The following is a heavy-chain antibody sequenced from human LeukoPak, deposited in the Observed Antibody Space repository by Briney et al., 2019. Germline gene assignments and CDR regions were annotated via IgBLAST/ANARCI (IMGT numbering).Heavy chain of an antibody. Sequence: PSETLSLTCTVSGGSISSGDYSWSWIRQPPGKALEGIGYIYYSGTTYYNPSLKSRVTISVDTSKNQFSLKVSSVTAADTAVYYCARAQKNYYYGMDVWGQGTTVTVSS. CDR2: IYYSGTT. V-gene: IGHV4-30-4*01. CDR3: ARAQKNYYYGMDV. CDR1: GGSISSGDYS. J-gene: IGHJ6*02.